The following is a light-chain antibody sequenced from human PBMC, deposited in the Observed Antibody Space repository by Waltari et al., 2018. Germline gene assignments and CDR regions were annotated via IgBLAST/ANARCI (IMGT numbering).Light chain of an antibody. V-gene: IGLV2-14*03. CDR2: DVN. CDR3: ISYTSTPTYVV. J-gene: IGLJ2*01. CDR1: SSDVGGYDY. Sequence: QSALTQPASVSASPGQSITISCTGTSSDVGGYDYVSWYQQHPGKAPQLMIYDVNKRPSGGSHRFSASKSGNTASLTIFGRQAEDEADYYCISYTSTPTYVVVGGGTKLTVL.